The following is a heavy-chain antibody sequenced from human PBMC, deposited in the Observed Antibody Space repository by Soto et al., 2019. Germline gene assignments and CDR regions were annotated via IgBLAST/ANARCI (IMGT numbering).Heavy chain of an antibody. Sequence: QVQLVHSAAEVKKPGASVKVSCKASGYIFTGYSMHWVRQAPGQGLEWMGWFNPNSGDTIYAQKFQGRVTMTRDTSISTAYMELSSLRYDDTALYYCAREASAVPSLDYWGQGTLVTVSS. V-gene: IGHV1-2*02. CDR2: FNPNSGDT. D-gene: IGHD6-19*01. CDR3: AREASAVPSLDY. CDR1: GYIFTGYS. J-gene: IGHJ4*02.